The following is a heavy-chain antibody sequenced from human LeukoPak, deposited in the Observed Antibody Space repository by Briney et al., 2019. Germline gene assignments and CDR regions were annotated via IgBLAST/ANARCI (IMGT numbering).Heavy chain of an antibody. CDR1: GGSISSYY. V-gene: IGHV4-59*12. J-gene: IGHJ4*02. CDR2: IYHSGST. Sequence: SETLSLTCTVSGGSISSYYWSWIRQPPGKGLEWIGYIYHSGSTYYNPSLKSRVTISIDRSKNQFSLRLTSVTAADTAVYYCARDLRGSSWAFDYWGQGTLVTVSS. CDR3: ARDLRGSSWAFDY. D-gene: IGHD6-13*01.